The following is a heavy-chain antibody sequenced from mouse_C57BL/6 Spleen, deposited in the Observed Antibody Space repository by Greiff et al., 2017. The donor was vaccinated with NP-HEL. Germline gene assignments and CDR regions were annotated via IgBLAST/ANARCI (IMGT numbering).Heavy chain of an antibody. CDR3: GGDRGGSGGMDY. D-gene: IGHD1-1*02. J-gene: IGHJ4*01. CDR1: GFTFSDYY. V-gene: IGHV5-16*01. CDR2: INYDGSST. Sequence: DVKLVESEGGLVQPGSSMKLSCTASGFTFSDYYMAWVRQVPEKGLEWVANINYDGSSTYYLDSLKSRFIISRDNAKNILDLQMSSLKSEDTATDYCGGDRGGSGGMDYWGQGTSVTVSS.